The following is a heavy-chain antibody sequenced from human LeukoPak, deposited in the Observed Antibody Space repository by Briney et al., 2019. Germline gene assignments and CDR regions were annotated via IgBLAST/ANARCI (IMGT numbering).Heavy chain of an antibody. CDR2: ISWNSGSI. CDR3: AKEHQAPRRDFDY. CDR1: GFTFDDYA. V-gene: IGHV3-9*01. J-gene: IGHJ4*02. Sequence: PGGSLRLSCAASGFTFDDYAMHWVRQAPGKGPEWVSGISWNSGSIGYADSVKGRFTISRDNAKNSLYLQMNSLRAEDTALYYCAKEHQAPRRDFDYWGQGTLVTVSS.